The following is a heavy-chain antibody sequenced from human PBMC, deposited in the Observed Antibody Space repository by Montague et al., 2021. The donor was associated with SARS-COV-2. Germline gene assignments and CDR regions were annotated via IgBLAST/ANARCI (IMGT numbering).Heavy chain of an antibody. CDR1: GAYIGSSFSY. CDR3: AGYRVGTMLDS. J-gene: IGHJ5*01. Sequence: SETLSLTCTVPGAYIGSSFSYWGWIRQPPGKGLEWIGSIGYSASSLYNPSLRSRVTISEGTSRNQFSLKVISVTAADTAVYYCAGYRVGTMLDSWGPGTLVTVSS. V-gene: IGHV4-39*01. CDR2: IGYSASS. D-gene: IGHD1-1*01.